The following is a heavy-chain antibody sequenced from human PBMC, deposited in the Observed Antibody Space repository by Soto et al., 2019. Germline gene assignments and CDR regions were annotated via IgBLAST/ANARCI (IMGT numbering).Heavy chain of an antibody. D-gene: IGHD6-13*01. V-gene: IGHV4-39*01. J-gene: IGHJ4*02. CDR2: IYYSGST. CDR1: GCSISSSSYY. Sequence: SETLSLTCTVSGCSISSSSYYWGWIRQPPGKGLEWIGSIYYSGSTYYNPSLKSRVTISVDTSKNQFSLKLSSVTAADTAVYYCASVYSSSWTVYRVAFDYWGQGTLVTVSS. CDR3: ASVYSSSWTVYRVAFDY.